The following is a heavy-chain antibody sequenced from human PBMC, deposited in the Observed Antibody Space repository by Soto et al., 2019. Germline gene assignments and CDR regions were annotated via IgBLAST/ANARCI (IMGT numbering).Heavy chain of an antibody. V-gene: IGHV4-31*03. CDR1: GGSISSAGAY. J-gene: IGHJ4*02. Sequence: SETLSLTCTVSGGSISSAGAYWTWIRQHPRKGLEWIGHIYKSETYYNPSLKSRVTISADTSKNQFSLRLISMTAADTAVYYCANFDYWGQGALVTVSS. CDR3: ANFDY. CDR2: IYKSET.